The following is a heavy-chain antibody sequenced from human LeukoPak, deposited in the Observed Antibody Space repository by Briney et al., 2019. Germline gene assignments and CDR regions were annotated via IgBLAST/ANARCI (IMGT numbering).Heavy chain of an antibody. CDR1: GFIFSSHW. Sequence: PGGSLRLSCAASGFIFSSHWMHWVRQAPGKGLVWVSRIHSDGSDTTYADSVKGRFTISRDNAKNSLYLQMNSLRAEDTAVYYCAELGITMIGGVWGKGTTVTISS. CDR2: IHSDGSDT. CDR3: AELGITMIGGV. V-gene: IGHV3-74*01. J-gene: IGHJ6*04. D-gene: IGHD3-10*02.